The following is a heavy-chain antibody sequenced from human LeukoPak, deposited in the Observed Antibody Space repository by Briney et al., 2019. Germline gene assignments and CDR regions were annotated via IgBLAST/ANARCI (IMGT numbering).Heavy chain of an antibody. D-gene: IGHD3-16*01. J-gene: IGHJ4*02. V-gene: IGHV3-21*01. CDR2: ITGDCKYI. CDR1: GFIFKTYT. Sequence: GGSLRLSCAASGFIFKTYTMTWVRQAPGKGLEWVSSITGDCKYITYADSVKGRSTISRDNAKNSLYLQVASLRGDDTATYYCAREGNDYYYDQWGQGTLVTVSP. CDR3: AREGNDYYYDQ.